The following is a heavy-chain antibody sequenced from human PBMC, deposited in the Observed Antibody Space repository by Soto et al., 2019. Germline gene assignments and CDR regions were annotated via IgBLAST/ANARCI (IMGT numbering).Heavy chain of an antibody. Sequence: SVNVSCKSSGGTFSSYSMSWVRQAPGQGLEWMGGIIPIFGTANYAQKFQGRVTITADKSTSTAYMELSSLRSEDTAVYYCARGTRPYYDSSGYRYYYYYGMDVWGQGTRSPSP. J-gene: IGHJ6*02. CDR2: IIPIFGTA. V-gene: IGHV1-69*06. D-gene: IGHD3-22*01. CDR1: GGTFSSYS. CDR3: ARGTRPYYDSSGYRYYYYYGMDV.